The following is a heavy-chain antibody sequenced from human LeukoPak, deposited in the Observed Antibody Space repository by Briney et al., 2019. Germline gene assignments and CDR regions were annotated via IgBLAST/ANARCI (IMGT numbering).Heavy chain of an antibody. D-gene: IGHD1-1*01. Sequence: GGSLRLSCAASGFTFSNYGMHWVRRAPGKGPEWVAVVWYDGSKKDYAESVKGRFTISRDDSESTLYLQMNSLRAEDTAVYYCARDISRHTYYLDYWGQGTLVTVSS. CDR3: ARDISRHTYYLDY. V-gene: IGHV3-33*01. CDR1: GFTFSNYG. J-gene: IGHJ4*02. CDR2: VWYDGSKK.